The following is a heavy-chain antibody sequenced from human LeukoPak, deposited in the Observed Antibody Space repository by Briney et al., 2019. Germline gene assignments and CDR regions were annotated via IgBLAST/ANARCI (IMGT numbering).Heavy chain of an antibody. Sequence: SETLSLTCAVYGGSFSGYYWGWIRQPPGKGLEWIGSIYYSGSTYYNPSLKSRVTISVDTSKNQFSLKLSSVTAADAAVYYCAREFIAAAGNNWFDPWGQGTLVTVSS. CDR2: IYYSGST. D-gene: IGHD6-13*01. V-gene: IGHV4-34*01. CDR3: AREFIAAAGNNWFDP. CDR1: GGSFSGYY. J-gene: IGHJ5*02.